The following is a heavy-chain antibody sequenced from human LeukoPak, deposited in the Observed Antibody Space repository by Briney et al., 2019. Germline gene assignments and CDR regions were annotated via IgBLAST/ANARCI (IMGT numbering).Heavy chain of an antibody. CDR2: ITNSGGAA. V-gene: IGHV3-23*01. Sequence: GGSLRLSCVASGFSFSSYGMSWVRQAPGKGLEWVSVITNSGGAAFYADSVKGRFSISRDNSKNILYLELNSLRAEDTAVYYCAKSMGVAVSGGDCWGQGTLVTVSS. CDR3: AKSMGVAVSGGDC. CDR1: GFSFSSYG. J-gene: IGHJ4*02. D-gene: IGHD6-19*01.